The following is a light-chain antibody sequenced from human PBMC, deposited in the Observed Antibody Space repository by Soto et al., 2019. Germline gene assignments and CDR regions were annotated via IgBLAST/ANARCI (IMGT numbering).Light chain of an antibody. Sequence: EIVMTQSPATLSVSPGERATLSCRASRSVTSTLAWYRQKPGQAPILLIYGASIRATGIPARFSGSGSGTDFTLTISSLQSEDFAVYFCQQYYNWPYTFGQGTKVDIK. CDR2: GAS. V-gene: IGKV3-15*01. CDR3: QQYYNWPYT. J-gene: IGKJ2*01. CDR1: RSVTST.